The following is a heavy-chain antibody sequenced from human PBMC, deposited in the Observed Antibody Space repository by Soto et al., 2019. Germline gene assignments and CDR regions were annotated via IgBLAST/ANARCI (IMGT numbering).Heavy chain of an antibody. D-gene: IGHD3-10*01. V-gene: IGHV4-31*03. J-gene: IGHJ6*03. Sequence: SETLSLTCTVSGGSISSGGYYWSWIRQHPGKGLEWIGYIYYSGSTYYNPSLKSRVTISVDTSKNQFSLKLSSVTAADTAVYYCARAGSWQPSDYYYYMDVWGKGTTVTVSS. CDR1: GGSISSGGYY. CDR3: ARAGSWQPSDYYYYMDV. CDR2: IYYSGST.